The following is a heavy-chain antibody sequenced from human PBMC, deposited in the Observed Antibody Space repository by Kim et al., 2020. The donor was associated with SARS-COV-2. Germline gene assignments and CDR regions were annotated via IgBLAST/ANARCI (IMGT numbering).Heavy chain of an antibody. J-gene: IGHJ4*02. V-gene: IGHV4-34*01. CDR3: ARGYYGSGSPNLYYFDY. Sequence: LKSRVTISVDTSKNQFSLKLSSVTAADTAVYYCARGYYGSGSPNLYYFDYWGQGTLVTVSS. D-gene: IGHD3-10*01.